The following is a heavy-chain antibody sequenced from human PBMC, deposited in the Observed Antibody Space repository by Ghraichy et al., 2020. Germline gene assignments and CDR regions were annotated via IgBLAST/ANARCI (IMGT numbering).Heavy chain of an antibody. D-gene: IGHD7-27*01. CDR2: IYSGGST. V-gene: IGHV3-53*01. CDR3: ARSPSNWGSGFRFVD. J-gene: IGHJ5*02. CDR1: GFTVSSNY. Sequence: AGSLRLSCAASGFTVSSNYMSWVRQAPGKGLEWVSVIYSGGSTYYADSVKGRFTISRDNSKNTLYLQMNSLRAEDTAVYYCARSPSNWGSGFRFVDWGQGTLVTVSS.